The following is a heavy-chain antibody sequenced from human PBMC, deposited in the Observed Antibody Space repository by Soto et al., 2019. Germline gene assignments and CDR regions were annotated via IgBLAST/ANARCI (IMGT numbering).Heavy chain of an antibody. Sequence: QVQLVQSGAEVKKPGSSVKVSCKASGGTFSSYAISWVRQAPGQGLEWMGGIIPIFGTANDAQKFQGRVTITADESTSTAYMELSSLRSEDTAVYYCARHSCCSTPNYYFGMDVLGQGTTVTVSS. D-gene: IGHD2-15*01. J-gene: IGHJ6*02. CDR3: ARHSCCSTPNYYFGMDV. CDR2: IIPIFGTA. V-gene: IGHV1-69*12. CDR1: GGTFSSYA.